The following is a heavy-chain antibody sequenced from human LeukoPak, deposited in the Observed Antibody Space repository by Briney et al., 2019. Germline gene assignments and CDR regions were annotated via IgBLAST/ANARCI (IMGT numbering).Heavy chain of an antibody. V-gene: IGHV5-51*01. CDR1: GYSFTSYW. J-gene: IGHJ5*02. CDR3: ASSSHYYHSSGPGWFDP. CDR2: IYPGDSDT. Sequence: GESLKISCKGSGYSFTSYWIGWVRQMPGKGLEWMGIIYPGDSDTRYSPSFQGQVTISADKSISTAYLQWSSLKASDTAMYYCASSSHYYHSSGPGWFDPWGQGTLVTVSS. D-gene: IGHD3-22*01.